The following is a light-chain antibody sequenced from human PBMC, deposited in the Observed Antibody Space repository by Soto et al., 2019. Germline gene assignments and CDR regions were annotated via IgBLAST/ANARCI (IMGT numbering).Light chain of an antibody. Sequence: DIQMTQSPSSLSASVGDRVTITCRASQGIAKSLAWYQQKPGKAPKLLIYKASSLESGVPSRFSGSGSGTEFTLTISSLQPDDFATYYCQQYSTYTPRTFGQGTKVDIK. CDR1: QGIAKS. V-gene: IGKV1-5*03. J-gene: IGKJ1*01. CDR2: KAS. CDR3: QQYSTYTPRT.